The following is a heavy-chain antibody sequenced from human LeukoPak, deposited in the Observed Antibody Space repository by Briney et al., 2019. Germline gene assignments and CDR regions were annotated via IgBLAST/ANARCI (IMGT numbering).Heavy chain of an antibody. J-gene: IGHJ4*02. Sequence: GASVKVSCKASGYTFTTYGISWLRQAPGQGREWMGWISTYNGDTNYAQKFQGRVTLTTDTSTSTVYMELRSLGSDDTAVYYCARRGSVDTPMSNWEWWHWGQGTLVTVSS. CDR3: ARRGSVDTPMSNWEWWH. D-gene: IGHD5-18*01. CDR1: GYTFTTYG. V-gene: IGHV1-18*01. CDR2: ISTYNGDT.